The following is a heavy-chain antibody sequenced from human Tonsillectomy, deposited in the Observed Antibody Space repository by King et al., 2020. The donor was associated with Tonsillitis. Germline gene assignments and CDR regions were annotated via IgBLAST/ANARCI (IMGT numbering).Heavy chain of an antibody. D-gene: IGHD3-10*01. Sequence: QLVQSGAEVKKTGASVKVSCKASGYIFTSSDISWVRQAPGQGLEWMGWISAYNGHINYAQKLQGRVTMTTDTSTSTAYMELRSLRSDDTAVYYCARGLVRGVILDYFDYWGQGTLVTVSS. V-gene: IGHV1-18*01. J-gene: IGHJ4*02. CDR2: ISAYNGHI. CDR1: GYIFTSSD. CDR3: ARGLVRGVILDYFDY.